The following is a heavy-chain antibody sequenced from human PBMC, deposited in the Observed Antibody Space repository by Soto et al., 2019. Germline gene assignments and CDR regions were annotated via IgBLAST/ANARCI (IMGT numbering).Heavy chain of an antibody. V-gene: IGHV3-23*01. CDR2: ISGSGGST. CDR1: GFTFSSYA. CDR3: AKSHEFGVVILYYFDY. D-gene: IGHD3-3*01. Sequence: EVQLLESGGGLVQPGGSLRLSCAASGFTFSSYAMSWVRQAPGKGLEWVSAISGSGGSTYYADSVKGRFTISRDNSKNTLYLQMNSVRAEDTAVYYCAKSHEFGVVILYYFDYWGQGTLVTVSS. J-gene: IGHJ4*02.